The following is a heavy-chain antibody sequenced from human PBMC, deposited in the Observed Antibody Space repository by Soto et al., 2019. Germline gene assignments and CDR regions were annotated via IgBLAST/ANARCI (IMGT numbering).Heavy chain of an antibody. CDR1: GFIFRNHG. CDR3: VSWVSAYFDF. V-gene: IGHV3-23*01. CDR2: INANAIDT. J-gene: IGHJ4*02. D-gene: IGHD2-8*01. Sequence: PGGSLRLSCAASGFIFRNHGMTWVRQAPGRALEWVATINANAIDTHYSDSVKGRFTISRDNSRSTWYLQMNSLRAEDTARYSCVSWVSAYFDFWGTGTLVTVSS.